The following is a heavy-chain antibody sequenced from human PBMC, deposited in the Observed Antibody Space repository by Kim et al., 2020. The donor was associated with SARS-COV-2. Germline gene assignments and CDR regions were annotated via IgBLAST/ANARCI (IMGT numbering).Heavy chain of an antibody. J-gene: IGHJ4*02. V-gene: IGHV3-21*01. D-gene: IGHD3-22*01. Sequence: GGSLRLSCAASGFTFSSYSMNWVRQAPGKGLEWVSSISSSSSYIYYADSVKGRFTISRDNAKNSLYLQMNSLRAEDTAVYYCARDSPPFHYYDSSGSPHHDYWGQGTLVTVSS. CDR1: GFTFSSYS. CDR3: ARDSPPFHYYDSSGSPHHDY. CDR2: ISSSSSYI.